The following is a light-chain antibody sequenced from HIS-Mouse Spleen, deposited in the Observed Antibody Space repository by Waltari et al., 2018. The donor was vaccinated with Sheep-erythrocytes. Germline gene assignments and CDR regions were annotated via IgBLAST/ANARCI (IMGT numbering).Light chain of an antibody. V-gene: IGLV2-11*01. Sequence: QSALTQPRSASGSPGQSVTISCTGTSSYVGGYNYVPWYQQHPGKAPTLMIYDVSKRPSGVPDRFSGSKSGNTASLTISGLQAEDEADYYCCSYAGSYNHVFATGTKVTVL. CDR3: CSYAGSYNHV. CDR2: DVS. CDR1: SSYVGGYNY. J-gene: IGLJ1*01.